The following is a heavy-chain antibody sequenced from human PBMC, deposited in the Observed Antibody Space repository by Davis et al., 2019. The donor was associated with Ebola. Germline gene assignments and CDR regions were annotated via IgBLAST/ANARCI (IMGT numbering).Heavy chain of an antibody. CDR1: GGSISSSSYY. D-gene: IGHD1-14*01. CDR2: IYYSGST. CDR3: ARGGAGPYYYYGMDV. J-gene: IGHJ6*02. Sequence: SETLSLTCTVSGGSISSSSYYWGWIRQPPGKGLEWIGSIYYSGSTYYNPSLKSRVTISVDKSKNQFSLKLSSVTAADTAVYYCARGGAGPYYYYGMDVWGQGTTVTVSS. V-gene: IGHV4-39*01.